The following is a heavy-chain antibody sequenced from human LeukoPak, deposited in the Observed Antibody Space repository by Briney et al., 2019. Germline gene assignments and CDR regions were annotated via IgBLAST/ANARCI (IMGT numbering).Heavy chain of an antibody. J-gene: IGHJ6*03. D-gene: IGHD3-3*01. Sequence: GGSLRLSCLVSGFSFSDYAMSWVRRAPGKGLEWVSVITGSGQTKYYTDSVKGRFTMSRDNSKNTLYLQMNSLRVEDTAVYYCATGGGWEASFGVVTHIDVWGKGTTVTVSS. CDR1: GFSFSDYA. V-gene: IGHV3-23*01. CDR3: ATGGGWEASFGVVTHIDV. CDR2: ITGSGQTK.